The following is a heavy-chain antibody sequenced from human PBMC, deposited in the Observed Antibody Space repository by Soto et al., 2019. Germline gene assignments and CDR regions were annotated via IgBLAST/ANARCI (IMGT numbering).Heavy chain of an antibody. J-gene: IGHJ4*02. D-gene: IGHD4-17*01. Sequence: GGSLRLSCATSGFSFSSYGMHWVRQAPGRGLEWVAVIWYDGDIKYYADSVKGRSTIYTDSSKSTVYLQMNSLRAEDTAVYYCAKDRYGDYFYFDYWGQGTLVPVSS. CDR2: IWYDGDIK. V-gene: IGHV3-33*06. CDR3: AKDRYGDYFYFDY. CDR1: GFSFSSYG.